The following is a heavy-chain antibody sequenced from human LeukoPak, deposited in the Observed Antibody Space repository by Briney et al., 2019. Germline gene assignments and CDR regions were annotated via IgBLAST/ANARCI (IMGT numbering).Heavy chain of an antibody. D-gene: IGHD2-15*01. CDR1: GYSFTSYW. V-gene: IGHV5-51*01. CDR3: ARSVGRGYCSGGSCQVWFDP. CDR2: IYPGGSDT. J-gene: IGHJ5*02. Sequence: GESLKISCKGSGYSFTSYWIGWVRQMPGKGLEWMGIIYPGGSDTRYSPSFQGQVTISADKSISTAYLQWSSLKASGTAMYYCARSVGRGYCSGGSCQVWFDPWGQGTLVTVSS.